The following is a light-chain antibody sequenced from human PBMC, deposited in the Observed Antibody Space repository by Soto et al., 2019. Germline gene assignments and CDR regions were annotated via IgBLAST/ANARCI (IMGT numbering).Light chain of an antibody. Sequence: QSLLTQPASVSGSPGQSLTISCTGTSSDDGGFHYVSWYQQHPGKAPKLIIYEVTNRPSGVSDRFSGSNSDNTASLTISGLQAEEEADYYCSSYSSSNTPSYVFGTGTKVTVL. CDR2: EVT. J-gene: IGLJ1*01. CDR3: SSYSSSNTPSYV. V-gene: IGLV2-14*01. CDR1: SSDDGGFHY.